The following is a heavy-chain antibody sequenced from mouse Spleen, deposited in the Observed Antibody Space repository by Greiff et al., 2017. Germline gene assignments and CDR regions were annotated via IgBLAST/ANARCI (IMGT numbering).Heavy chain of an antibody. CDR3: ARERGVTVVDPYAMDY. CDR2: ISSGGGST. V-gene: IGHV5-6-4*01. J-gene: IGHJ4*01. D-gene: IGHD1-1*01. CDR1: GFTFSSYY. Sequence: EVNVVESGGGLVKRGGSLKLSCAASGFTFSSYYMSWVRQTPEKRLEWVATISSGGGSTYYPDSVKGRFTISRDNAKNTLYLQMSSLNSEDTAVYYCARERGVTVVDPYAMDYWGQGTSVTVSS.